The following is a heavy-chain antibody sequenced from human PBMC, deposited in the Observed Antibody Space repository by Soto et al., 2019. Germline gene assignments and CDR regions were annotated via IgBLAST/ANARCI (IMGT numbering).Heavy chain of an antibody. CDR3: ARTGFRVGLDY. V-gene: IGHV4-59*01. Sequence: PSETLSLTCTVSGASISSYYWSWIRQPPGKGLEWIGYIYYSGGTNYNPSLKSRVTISIDTSKNQFSLKLSSVTAADTAVYYCARTGFRVGLDYWGQGTLVTVSS. J-gene: IGHJ4*02. CDR2: IYYSGGT. CDR1: GASISSYY. D-gene: IGHD3-10*01.